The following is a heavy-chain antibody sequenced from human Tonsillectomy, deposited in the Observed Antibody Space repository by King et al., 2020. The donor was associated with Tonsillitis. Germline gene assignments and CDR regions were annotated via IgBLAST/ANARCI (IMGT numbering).Heavy chain of an antibody. V-gene: IGHV1-46*01. CDR2: INPSGGST. Sequence: VQLVESGAEVKKPGASVKLSCKASGYTFTSYYIHWVRQAPGQGLEWMGIINPSGGSTSYAQKFQGRVTMTRDTSTSTVYMKLSSLRSEDTAVYYCARSLAAWEQRGFDYWGQGTLVTVSS. CDR3: ARSLAAWEQRGFDY. J-gene: IGHJ4*02. D-gene: IGHD1-26*01. CDR1: GYTFTSYY.